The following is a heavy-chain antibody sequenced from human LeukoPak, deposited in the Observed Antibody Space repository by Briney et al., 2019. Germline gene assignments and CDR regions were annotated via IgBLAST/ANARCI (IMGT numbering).Heavy chain of an antibody. J-gene: IGHJ6*02. V-gene: IGHV4-34*01. D-gene: IGHD3-22*01. CDR2: INHSGST. Sequence: SETPSLTCAVYGGSFSGYYWSWIRQPPGKGLEWIGEINHSGSTNYNPSLKSRVTISVDTSKNQFSLKLSSVTAADTAVYYCARVGRYDSSGYFSPYYYYGMDVWGQGTTVTVSS. CDR3: ARVGRYDSSGYFSPYYYYGMDV. CDR1: GGSFSGYY.